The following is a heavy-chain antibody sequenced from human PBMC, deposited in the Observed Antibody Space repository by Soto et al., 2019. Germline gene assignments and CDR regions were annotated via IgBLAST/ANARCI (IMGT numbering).Heavy chain of an antibody. Sequence: PSETLSLTCTVSGGSISSYYWIWIRQPPGKGLEWIGYIYYSGSTNYNPSLKSRVTISVDTSKNQFSLKLSSVTAADTAVYYCARQEVQQLEIFDYWGQEPLVTVSS. V-gene: IGHV4-59*08. CDR1: GGSISSYY. D-gene: IGHD6-13*01. CDR2: IYYSGST. CDR3: ARQEVQQLEIFDY. J-gene: IGHJ4*02.